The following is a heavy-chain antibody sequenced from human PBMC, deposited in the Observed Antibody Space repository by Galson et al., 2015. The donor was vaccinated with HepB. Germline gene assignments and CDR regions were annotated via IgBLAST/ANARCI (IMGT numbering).Heavy chain of an antibody. D-gene: IGHD6-13*01. Sequence: SLRLSCAASGFTFSSYWMHWVRQAPGKGLVWVSRINSDGSSTSYADSVKGRFTISRDNAKNTLYLQMNSLRAEDTAVYYCARGYSSSWYHLYYYGMDVWGQGTTVTVSS. V-gene: IGHV3-74*01. CDR3: ARGYSSSWYHLYYYGMDV. CDR1: GFTFSSYW. J-gene: IGHJ6*02. CDR2: INSDGSST.